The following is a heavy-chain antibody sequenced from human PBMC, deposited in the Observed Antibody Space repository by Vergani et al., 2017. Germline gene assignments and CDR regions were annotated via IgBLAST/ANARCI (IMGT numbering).Heavy chain of an antibody. J-gene: IGHJ6*02. V-gene: IGHV3-11*04. CDR2: ISSSGSYI. Sequence: QVQLVESGGGLVKPGGSLRLSCAASGFTFSDYYMSWIRQAPGKGLEWVSYISSSGSYIYYADSVKGRFTISRDNAKNSLYLQMNSLRAEDTAVYYCARDLAYCGGDCYNYYYYGMDVWGQGTTVTVSS. CDR1: GFTFSDYY. CDR3: ARDLAYCGGDCYNYYYYGMDV. D-gene: IGHD2-21*02.